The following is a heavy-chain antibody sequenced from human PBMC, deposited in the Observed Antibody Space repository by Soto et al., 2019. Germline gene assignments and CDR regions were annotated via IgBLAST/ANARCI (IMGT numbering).Heavy chain of an antibody. Sequence: QVQLVESGGGVVQPGRSLRLSCAASGFTFGSYGMHWVRQAPGKGLEWVAVISYDGSNKYYADSVKGRFTISRDNSKNTLYLQMNSLRAEDTAVYYCAKVAAVAPTLDYWGQGTLVTVSS. CDR2: ISYDGSNK. J-gene: IGHJ4*02. D-gene: IGHD6-19*01. V-gene: IGHV3-30*18. CDR3: AKVAAVAPTLDY. CDR1: GFTFGSYG.